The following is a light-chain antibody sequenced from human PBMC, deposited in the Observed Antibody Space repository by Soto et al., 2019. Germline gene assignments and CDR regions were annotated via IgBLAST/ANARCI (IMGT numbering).Light chain of an antibody. CDR3: CSYAGSYTLV. Sequence: QSALTQPRSVSGSPGQSVTISCTGTSTDVGGYNFVSWYQQHPGKAPKLMIYDVSKRPSGVPDRFSGSKSGNTASLTISVLQADDEADYYCCSYAGSYTLVFGGGTKLTVL. CDR2: DVS. J-gene: IGLJ2*01. CDR1: STDVGGYNF. V-gene: IGLV2-11*01.